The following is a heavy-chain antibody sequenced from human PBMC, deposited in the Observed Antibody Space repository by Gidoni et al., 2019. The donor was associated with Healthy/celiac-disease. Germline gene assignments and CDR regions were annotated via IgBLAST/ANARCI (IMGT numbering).Heavy chain of an antibody. CDR1: GYPLTELS. CDR3: ATGLGDGYAWWYFDY. J-gene: IGHJ4*02. V-gene: IGHV1-24*01. Sequence: QVQLVQSGAEVKKPGASVKVSCKVSGYPLTELSMHWVRQAPGKGREWMGGCDPEDGETIYAQKCQGRVTMTEDTSTDTAYMELSSMRSEDTAVYYCATGLGDGYAWWYFDYWGQGTLVTVSS. CDR2: CDPEDGET. D-gene: IGHD5-12*01.